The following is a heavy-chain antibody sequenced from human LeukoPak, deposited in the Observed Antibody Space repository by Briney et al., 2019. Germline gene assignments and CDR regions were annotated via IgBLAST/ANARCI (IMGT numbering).Heavy chain of an antibody. J-gene: IGHJ4*02. V-gene: IGHV3-30*18. CDR2: ISYDGSNK. CDR1: GFTFSSYA. D-gene: IGHD3-22*01. Sequence: GGSLRLSCAASGFTFSSYAMHWVRQAPGKGLEWVAVISYDGSNKYYADSVKGRFTISRDNSKNTLYLQMNSLRAEDTAVYYCAKPQPYYYDSSGYFDYWGQGTLVTVSS. CDR3: AKPQPYYYDSSGYFDY.